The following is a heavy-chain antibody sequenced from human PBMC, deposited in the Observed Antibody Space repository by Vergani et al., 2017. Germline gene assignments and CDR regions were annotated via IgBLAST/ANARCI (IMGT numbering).Heavy chain of an antibody. V-gene: IGHV3-73*02. CDR1: GFTFSGSA. CDR2: IRSKANNYAT. D-gene: IGHD2-2*01. J-gene: IGHJ6*03. Sequence: EVQLVESGGGLVQPGGSLKLSCAASGFTFSGSAMHWVRQASGKGLEWVGRIRSKANNYATTYAASVKGRFTISRDDSKNTAYLQMNSLKSEDTAVYFCAKDGGLGSCDSIRCPPLLIDYVDVWGKGATVTVSS. CDR3: AKDGGLGSCDSIRCPPLLIDYVDV.